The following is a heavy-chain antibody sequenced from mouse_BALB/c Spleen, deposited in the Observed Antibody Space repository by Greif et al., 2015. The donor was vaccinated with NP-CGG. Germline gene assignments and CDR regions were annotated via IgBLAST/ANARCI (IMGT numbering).Heavy chain of an antibody. D-gene: IGHD2-1*01. V-gene: IGHV1-4*01. CDR3: AREGGNPYAMDY. CDR1: GYTFTSHT. Sequence: VQLQQSGAELARPGASVKMSCKASGYTFTSHTMHWVKQRPGQGLEWIGYINPSSGYTNYNQKFKDKATLTADKSSSTAYMQLCSLTSEDSAVYYCAREGGNPYAMDYWGQGTSVTVSS. CDR2: INPSSGYT. J-gene: IGHJ4*01.